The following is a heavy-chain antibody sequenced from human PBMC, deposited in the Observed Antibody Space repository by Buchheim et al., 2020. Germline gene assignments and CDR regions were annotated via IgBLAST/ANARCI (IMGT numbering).Heavy chain of an antibody. J-gene: IGHJ4*02. CDR3: ARGRDMVRGVTSRNYFDY. V-gene: IGHV3-30-3*01. CDR2: ISYDGSNK. Sequence: QVQLVESGGGVVQPGRSLRLSCAASGFTFSSYAMHWVRQAPGKGLEWVAVISYDGSNKYYADSVKGRFTISRDNSKNTLYLQMNSLRAEDTAVYYCARGRDMVRGVTSRNYFDYWGQGTL. D-gene: IGHD3-10*01. CDR1: GFTFSSYA.